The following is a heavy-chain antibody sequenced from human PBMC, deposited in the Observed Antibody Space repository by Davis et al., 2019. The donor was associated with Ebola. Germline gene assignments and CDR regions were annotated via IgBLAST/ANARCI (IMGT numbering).Heavy chain of an antibody. Sequence: ASVKVSCRASGGTFSSYAISWVRQAPGQGLEWMGWISAYNGNTNYAQKLQGRVTMTTDTSTSTAYMELRSLRSDDTAVYYCARDSSRSGYCSSTSCYKHYYYYGMDVWGQGTTVTVSS. CDR1: GGTFSSYA. CDR2: ISAYNGNT. V-gene: IGHV1-18*01. CDR3: ARDSSRSGYCSSTSCYKHYYYYGMDV. J-gene: IGHJ6*02. D-gene: IGHD2-2*01.